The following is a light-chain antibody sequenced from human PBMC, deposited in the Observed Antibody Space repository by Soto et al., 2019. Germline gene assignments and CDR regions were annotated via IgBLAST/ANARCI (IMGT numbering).Light chain of an antibody. CDR1: QSISRY. CDR3: QQSYSTTIT. Sequence: DIQMTQSPSSRSSSVGDRVTITCRASQSISRYLNWYQQKPGKAPKLLMYAASSLQSGVPSRFSGSGSGTDFTLTISSLKTEDFATYYCQQSYSTTITFGQGTRLEIK. V-gene: IGKV1-39*01. CDR2: AAS. J-gene: IGKJ5*01.